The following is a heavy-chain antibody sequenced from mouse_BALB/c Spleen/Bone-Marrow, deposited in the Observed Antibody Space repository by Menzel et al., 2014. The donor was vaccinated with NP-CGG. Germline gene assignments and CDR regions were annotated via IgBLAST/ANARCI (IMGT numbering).Heavy chain of an antibody. D-gene: IGHD2-4*01. CDR3: ARDTMITYYYAMDY. CDR1: GFTFSSYG. CDR2: ISSGGSYT. J-gene: IGHJ4*01. V-gene: IGHV5-6*01. Sequence: EVKLVESGGDLMKPGGSLKLSCAASGFTFSSYGMSWVRQTPDKRLEWVATISSGGSYTYYPDSVKGRFTISRDNAKNTLYLQMSSLKSEDTAMYYCARDTMITYYYAMDYWGQGTSVTVSS.